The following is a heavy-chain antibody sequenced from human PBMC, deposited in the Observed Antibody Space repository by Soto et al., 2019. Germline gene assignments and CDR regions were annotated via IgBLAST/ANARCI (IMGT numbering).Heavy chain of an antibody. CDR1: GFTFSSYG. V-gene: IGHV3-30*18. CDR2: ISYDGSNK. Sequence: GGSLRLSCAASGFTFSSYGMHWVRQAPGKGLEWVAVISYDGSNKYYADSVKGRFTISRDNSKNTLYLQMNSLRAEDTAVYYCANAGSYYCSSTSCYDDYYYGMDVWGQGTTVTVSS. J-gene: IGHJ6*02. D-gene: IGHD2-2*01. CDR3: ANAGSYYCSSTSCYDDYYYGMDV.